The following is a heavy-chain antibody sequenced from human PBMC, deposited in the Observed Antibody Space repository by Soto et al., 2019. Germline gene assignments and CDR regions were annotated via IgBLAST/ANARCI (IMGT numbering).Heavy chain of an antibody. V-gene: IGHV4-39*07. Sequence: SETLSLTCTVSGGSISSSSYYWGWIRQPPGKGLEWIGYIYHSGSTYYNPSLKSRVTISVDTSKNQFSLKLSSVTAADTAVYYCARRRDLGYFSSTSCYYFDYWGQGTLVTVSS. CDR1: GGSISSSSYY. CDR2: IYHSGST. D-gene: IGHD2-2*01. CDR3: ARRRDLGYFSSTSCYYFDY. J-gene: IGHJ4*02.